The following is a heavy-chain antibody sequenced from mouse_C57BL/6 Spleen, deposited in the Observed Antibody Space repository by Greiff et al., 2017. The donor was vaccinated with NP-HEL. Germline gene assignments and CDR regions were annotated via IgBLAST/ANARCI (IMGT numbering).Heavy chain of an antibody. V-gene: IGHV3-6*01. CDR2: ISYDGSN. D-gene: IGHD2-4*01. CDR3: ASYYDYDGAWFAY. J-gene: IGHJ3*01. CDR1: GYSITSGYY. Sequence: EVQLQQSGPGLVKPSQSLSLTCSVTGYSITSGYYWNWIRQFPGNKLEWMGYISYDGSNNYNPSLKNRISITRDTSKNQFFLKMKSVTTEDTATYYSASYYDYDGAWFAYWGQGTLVTVSA.